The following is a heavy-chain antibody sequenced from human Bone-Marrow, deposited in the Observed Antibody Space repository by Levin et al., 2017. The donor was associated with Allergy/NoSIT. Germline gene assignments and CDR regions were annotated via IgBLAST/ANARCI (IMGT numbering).Heavy chain of an antibody. D-gene: IGHD5-24*01. CDR1: GFTFGDYP. CDR2: IRSKGYGGTT. J-gene: IGHJ5*02. Sequence: RPGGSLRLSCAGSGFTFGDYPLSWFRQAPGKGLEWVGFIRSKGYGGTTEYAASVKGRFAISRDDSKSIAYLQMNSLKTEDTAMYYCTRGREFDPWGQGTLVTVSS. V-gene: IGHV3-49*03. CDR3: TRGREFDP.